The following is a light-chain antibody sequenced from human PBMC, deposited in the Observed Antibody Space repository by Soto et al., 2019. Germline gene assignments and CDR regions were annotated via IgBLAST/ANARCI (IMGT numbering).Light chain of an antibody. J-gene: IGLJ2*01. Sequence: QPVLTQSPSASASLGASVKLTCTLSSGHSSYAIAWHQQQPEKGPRYLMKLNSDGSHSKGDGIPDRFSGSSSGAERYLTISCLQSEDEADYYCQTWVTGIQIFGGGTQLTVL. CDR2: LNSDGSH. CDR3: QTWVTGIQI. V-gene: IGLV4-69*01. CDR1: SGHSSYA.